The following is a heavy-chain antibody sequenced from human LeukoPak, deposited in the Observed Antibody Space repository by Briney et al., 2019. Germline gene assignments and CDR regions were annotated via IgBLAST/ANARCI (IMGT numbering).Heavy chain of an antibody. D-gene: IGHD1-26*01. Sequence: GRSLRLSCAASGFTFSDYYMSWIRQAPGKGLEWVSYISSSSSYTNSADSVKGRFTISRDNAKNSLFLQMNSLRAEDTAVYYCARTAAGRGWDDWFDPWGQGTLVTVSS. CDR1: GFTFSDYY. CDR2: ISSSSSYT. V-gene: IGHV3-11*06. J-gene: IGHJ5*02. CDR3: ARTAAGRGWDDWFDP.